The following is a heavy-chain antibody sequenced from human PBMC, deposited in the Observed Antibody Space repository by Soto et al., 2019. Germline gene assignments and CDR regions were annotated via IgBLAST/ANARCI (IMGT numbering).Heavy chain of an antibody. Sequence: GGSLRLSCAASGFTFSSYSMNWVRQAPGKGLEWVSSISSSSSYIYYADSVKGRFTISRDNAKNSLYLQMNSLRAEDTAVYYCARDKGSGSYSGYYGMDVWGQGTTVTVS. D-gene: IGHD3-10*01. J-gene: IGHJ6*02. CDR2: ISSSSSYI. CDR3: ARDKGSGSYSGYYGMDV. CDR1: GFTFSSYS. V-gene: IGHV3-21*01.